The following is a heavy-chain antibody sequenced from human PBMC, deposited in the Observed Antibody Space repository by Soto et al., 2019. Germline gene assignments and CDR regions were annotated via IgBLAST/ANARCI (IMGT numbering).Heavy chain of an antibody. CDR1: GGSISSGGYY. CDR2: IYYSGST. CDR3: ARTSYDSSGTAADP. J-gene: IGHJ5*02. Sequence: QVQLQESGPGLVKPPQTLSLTCTVSGGSISSGGYYWSWIRQHPGKGLEWIGYIYYSGSTYYNPSLKSRVTISVDTSKNPFSLKLSSVTAADTAVYYCARTSYDSSGTAADPWGQGTLVTVSS. D-gene: IGHD3-22*01. V-gene: IGHV4-31*03.